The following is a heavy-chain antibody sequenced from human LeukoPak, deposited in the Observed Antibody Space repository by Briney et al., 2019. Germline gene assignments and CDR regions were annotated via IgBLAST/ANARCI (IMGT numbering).Heavy chain of an antibody. J-gene: IGHJ4*02. D-gene: IGHD5-18*01. CDR1: GDSVSSNSAA. CDR2: TYYRSKWYN. CDR3: AREARDTAMVNLFDY. V-gene: IGHV6-1*01. Sequence: SQTLSLTCALSGDSVSSNSAAWNWIRQSPSRGLEWLGRTYYRSKWYNDYAVSVKSRITINPDTSKNQFSLQLNSVTPEDTAVYYCAREARDTAMVNLFDYWGQGTLVTVSS.